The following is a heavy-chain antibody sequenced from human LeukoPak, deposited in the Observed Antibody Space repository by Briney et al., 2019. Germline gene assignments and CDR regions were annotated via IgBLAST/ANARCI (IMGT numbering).Heavy chain of an antibody. V-gene: IGHV3-73*01. J-gene: IGHJ4*01. CDR2: IRSKAHSGES. CDR3: TSPAHDFDLWSGYYSL. CDR1: GFIFSDSA. Sequence: GGSPKLSCTVSGFIFSDSAIHRVRHAAGKGLEWVGRIRSKAHSGESGYAASVKGRFTISRDDSKDTAYLQMNSLRPEDTALYYCTSPAHDFDLWSGYYSLWGHGTQVTVSS. D-gene: IGHD3-3*01.